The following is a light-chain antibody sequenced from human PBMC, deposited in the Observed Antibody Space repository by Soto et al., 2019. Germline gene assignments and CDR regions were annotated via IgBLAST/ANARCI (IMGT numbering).Light chain of an antibody. Sequence: EIVMTQSPATLSVSPGERATLSCRASQSVRSNLAWYHQKPGQAPRLLIYGASTRATGIPARFSGSGSGTEFTLTISSLQSEYFAVYYCQQYNNWPSLTFGGGTKVEIK. CDR2: GAS. CDR3: QQYNNWPSLT. V-gene: IGKV3-15*01. J-gene: IGKJ4*01. CDR1: QSVRSN.